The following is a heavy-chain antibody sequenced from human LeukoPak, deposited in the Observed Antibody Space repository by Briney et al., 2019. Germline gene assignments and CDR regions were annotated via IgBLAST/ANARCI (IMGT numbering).Heavy chain of an antibody. CDR1: GGSITSGSYF. J-gene: IGHJ3*02. Sequence: SETLSLTCTVSGGSITSGSYFWSWIRQPAGKGLEWIGRISPSGSTNYNPSLKSRLTISIDTSTHQFSLKLSSVTAADTAVYYCARSYYFDSSGSKDAFDIWGQGTMVTVSS. V-gene: IGHV4-61*02. CDR3: ARSYYFDSSGSKDAFDI. CDR2: ISPSGST. D-gene: IGHD3-22*01.